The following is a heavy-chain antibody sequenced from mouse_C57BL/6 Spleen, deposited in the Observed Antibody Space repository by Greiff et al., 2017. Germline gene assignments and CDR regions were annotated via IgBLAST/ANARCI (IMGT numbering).Heavy chain of an antibody. CDR3: ARADYDGPFDY. V-gene: IGHV1-72*01. J-gene: IGHJ2*01. CDR2: IDPKSGGT. D-gene: IGHD2-4*01. Sequence: QVQLQQSGAELVKPGASVKLSCKASGYTFTSYWMHWVKQRPGRGLEWIGRIDPKSGGTKYNEKFKSKATLTVDKPSSTAYMQLSSLTSEDSAVYYCARADYDGPFDYWGQGTTLTVSS. CDR1: GYTFTSYW.